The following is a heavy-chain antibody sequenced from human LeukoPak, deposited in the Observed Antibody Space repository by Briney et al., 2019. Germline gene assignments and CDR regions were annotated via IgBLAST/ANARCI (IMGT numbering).Heavy chain of an antibody. D-gene: IGHD2-21*02. V-gene: IGHV4-39*07. J-gene: IGHJ4*02. CDR2: IYYSGST. Sequence: PSETLSLTCSVSGGSISSSSYYWGWIRQPPGKGLEWIGSIYYSGSTYYNPSLKSRVTISVDTSKNQFSLKLSSVTAADTAVYYCARGVTSFDYWGQGTLVTVSS. CDR1: GGSISSSSYY. CDR3: ARGVTSFDY.